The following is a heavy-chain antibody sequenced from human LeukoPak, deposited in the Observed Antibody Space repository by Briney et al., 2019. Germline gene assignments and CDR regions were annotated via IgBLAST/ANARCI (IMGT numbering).Heavy chain of an antibody. CDR2: IYYTGTT. D-gene: IGHD3-9*01. CDR3: ARSGTSRYYFYGMDV. V-gene: IGHV4-59*08. CDR1: GGSISSYY. J-gene: IGHJ6*02. Sequence: SETLSLTCTLSGGSISSYYWNWIRQAPGKGLECIGYIYYTGTTNYNPSLKSRATISVDTSKNQFSLKLNSVTATDTAVYYCARSGTSRYYFYGMDVWGQGTTVTVSS.